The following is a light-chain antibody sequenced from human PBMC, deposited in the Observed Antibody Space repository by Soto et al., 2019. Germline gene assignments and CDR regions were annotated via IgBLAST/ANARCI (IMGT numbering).Light chain of an antibody. CDR3: QVWDIMTDNYV. CDR2: YDS. CDR1: NIGDKR. J-gene: IGLJ1*01. Sequence: SYELTQPPSVSVAPEKTATITCGGDNIGDKRVHWYRQKPGQAPVLLISYDSDRPSGIPERFSGSNSGNTATLTNSRVEAGDEADYYCQVWDIMTDNYVFGGGTKVTVL. V-gene: IGLV3-21*04.